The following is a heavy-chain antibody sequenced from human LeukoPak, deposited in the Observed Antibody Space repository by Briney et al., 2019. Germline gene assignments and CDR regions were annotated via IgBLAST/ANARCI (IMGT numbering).Heavy chain of an antibody. J-gene: IGHJ5*02. CDR1: GGSFSGYY. V-gene: IGHV4-34*01. CDR3: ARGYYGSGSYHWFDP. Sequence: SETLSLTCAVYGGSFSGYYWSWIRQPPGKGLEWLGEINHSGSTNYNPSLKSRVTISVDTSKNQFSLKLSSVTAADTAVYYCARGYYGSGSYHWFDPWGQGTLVTASS. D-gene: IGHD3-10*01. CDR2: INHSGST.